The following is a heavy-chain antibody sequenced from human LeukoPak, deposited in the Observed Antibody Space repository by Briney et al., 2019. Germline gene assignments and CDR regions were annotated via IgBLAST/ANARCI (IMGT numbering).Heavy chain of an antibody. V-gene: IGHV4-39*02. CDR2: IYYSGST. Sequence: SETLSLTCTVSGGSISGSSYYWGWIRQPPGKGLEWIGSIYYSGSTYYNPSLKSRVTISVDTSKNQFSLKLNSVTATDTAVYYCARVRVGATDYWGQGTLVTVSS. D-gene: IGHD1-26*01. J-gene: IGHJ4*02. CDR3: ARVRVGATDY. CDR1: GGSISGSSYY.